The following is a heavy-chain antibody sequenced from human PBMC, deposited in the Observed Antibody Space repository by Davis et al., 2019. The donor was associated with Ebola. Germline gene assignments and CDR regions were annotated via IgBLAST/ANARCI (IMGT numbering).Heavy chain of an antibody. CDR3: ATDPSGYGMDV. V-gene: IGHV1-69*13. J-gene: IGHJ6*02. D-gene: IGHD3-10*01. CDR1: GYTFTSYG. Sequence: SVKVSCKASGYTFTSYGITWVRQAPGQGLEWMGGIIPIFGTANYAQKFQGRVTITADESTSTAYMELSSLRSEDTAVYYCATDPSGYGMDVWGQGTTVTVSS. CDR2: IIPIFGTA.